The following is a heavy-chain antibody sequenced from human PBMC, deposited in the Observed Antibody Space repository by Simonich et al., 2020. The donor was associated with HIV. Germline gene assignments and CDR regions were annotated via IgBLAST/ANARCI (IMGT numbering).Heavy chain of an antibody. Sequence: EVQLVESGGGLVKPGGSLRLSCAASGFTFSSYSMNWVRQAPGKGLEWVSSISSSSSYIYYADSVKGRFTISRDNDKNSLYLQMNSLRAEATAVYYCARDGRKGSSTSCSDYWGQGTLVTVSS. CDR3: ARDGRKGSSTSCSDY. J-gene: IGHJ4*02. CDR1: GFTFSSYS. V-gene: IGHV3-21*01. CDR2: ISSSSSYI. D-gene: IGHD2-2*01.